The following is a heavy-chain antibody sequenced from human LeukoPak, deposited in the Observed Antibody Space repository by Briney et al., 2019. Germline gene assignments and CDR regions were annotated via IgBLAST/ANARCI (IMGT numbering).Heavy chain of an antibody. Sequence: GGSLRLSCAVSGITLSNYGMSWVRQAPGKGLEWVAGISDSGGSTSYADSVKGRFTISRDNPKNTLYLQMNSLRAEDTAVYFCAKRGVVIRVILVGFHKAAYYFDSWGQGALVTVSS. CDR2: ISDSGGST. D-gene: IGHD3-22*01. CDR1: GITLSNYG. J-gene: IGHJ4*02. V-gene: IGHV3-23*01. CDR3: AKRGVVIRVILVGFHKAAYYFDS.